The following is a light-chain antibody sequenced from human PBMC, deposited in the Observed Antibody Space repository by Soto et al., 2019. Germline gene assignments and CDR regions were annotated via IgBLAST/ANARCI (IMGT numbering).Light chain of an antibody. V-gene: IGLV2-14*01. CDR3: SSYTSSSTLHV. CDR2: EVS. CDR1: SSDVGGYNY. J-gene: IGLJ1*01. Sequence: QSVLTQPASVSGSRGQSITISCTGTSSDVGGYNYVSWYQQHPGKAPKLMIYEVSNRPSGVSNRFSGSKSGNTASLTISGLQAEDEADYYCSSYTSSSTLHVFGTGTKVTVL.